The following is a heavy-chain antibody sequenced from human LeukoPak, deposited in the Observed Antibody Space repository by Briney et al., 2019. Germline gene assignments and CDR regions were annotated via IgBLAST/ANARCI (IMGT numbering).Heavy chain of an antibody. D-gene: IGHD3-9*01. J-gene: IGHJ4*02. Sequence: ASVKVSCKASGYTFTSYGISWVRQAPGQGLEWMGWISAYNGNTNYAQKLQGRVTMTTDTSTSTAYMELRSLRSDDTAVYYCVRGPWYYDILTGYFGFDYWGQGTLVTVSS. CDR2: ISAYNGNT. CDR1: GYTFTSYG. CDR3: VRGPWYYDILTGYFGFDY. V-gene: IGHV1-18*01.